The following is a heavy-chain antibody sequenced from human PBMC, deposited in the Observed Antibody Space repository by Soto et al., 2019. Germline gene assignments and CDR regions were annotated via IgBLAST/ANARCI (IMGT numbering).Heavy chain of an antibody. D-gene: IGHD6-19*01. CDR3: ARGASGGSGWNYYYYYGMDV. CDR2: ISSSSSYT. CDR1: GFTLSDHY. V-gene: IGHV3-11*05. Sequence: QVQLVESGGGLVKPGGSLRLSCAASGFTLSDHYMSWIRQAPGKGLEWVSYISSSSSYTDYADSVKGRFTISRDNAKNSLYLQMNGLRAEDTAVYYCARGASGGSGWNYYYYYGMDVWGQGTTVTVSS. J-gene: IGHJ6*02.